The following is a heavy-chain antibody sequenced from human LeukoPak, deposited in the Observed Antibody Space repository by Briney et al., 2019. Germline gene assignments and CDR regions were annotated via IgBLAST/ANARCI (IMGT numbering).Heavy chain of an antibody. Sequence: GGSLRLSCAASGFTFSSYVMSWVRQAPGKGLEWVSAISGSGGSTHYADSVKGRFTISRDNSKNTLYLQMNSLRAEDTAVYYCAKDPLPIVVVPAALGGVWFDPWGQGTLVTVSS. D-gene: IGHD2-2*01. CDR2: ISGSGGST. CDR1: GFTFSSYV. J-gene: IGHJ5*02. V-gene: IGHV3-23*01. CDR3: AKDPLPIVVVPAALGGVWFDP.